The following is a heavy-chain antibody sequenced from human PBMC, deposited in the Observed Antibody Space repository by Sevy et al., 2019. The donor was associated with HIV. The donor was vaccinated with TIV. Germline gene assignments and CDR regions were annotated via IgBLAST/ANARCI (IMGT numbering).Heavy chain of an antibody. Sequence: GGSLRLSCAASGFTFSSYAMSWVRQAPGKGLEWVSAISGSGGSTYYADSVKGRFTISRDNSKNTLYLQMNSLRAEDTAVYYCAKDLGLEVVPAADYPDAFEIWGQGTMVTVSS. J-gene: IGHJ3*02. CDR1: GFTFSSYA. CDR3: AKDLGLEVVPAADYPDAFEI. D-gene: IGHD2-2*01. CDR2: ISGSGGST. V-gene: IGHV3-23*01.